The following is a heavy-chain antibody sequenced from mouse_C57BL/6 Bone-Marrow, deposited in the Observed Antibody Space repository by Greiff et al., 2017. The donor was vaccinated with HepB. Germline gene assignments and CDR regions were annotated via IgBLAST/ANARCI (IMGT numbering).Heavy chain of an antibody. CDR3: ASEGGLYYGYDGFAY. Sequence: VQLQQSGPELVKPGASVKISCKASGYTFTDYYMNWVQQSHGKSLEWIGDINPNNGGTSYNQKFKGKATLTVDTSSSTAYMELRRLTSEGSAVYYCASEGGLYYGYDGFAYWDRGTLVTVTA. CDR1: GYTFTDYY. J-gene: IGHJ3*01. D-gene: IGHD2-2*01. CDR2: INPNNGGT. V-gene: IGHV1-26*01.